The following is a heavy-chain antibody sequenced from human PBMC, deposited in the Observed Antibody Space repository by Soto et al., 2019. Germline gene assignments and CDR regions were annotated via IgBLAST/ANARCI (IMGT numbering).Heavy chain of an antibody. CDR2: ISGSGGST. D-gene: IGHD6-6*01. V-gene: IGHV3-23*01. Sequence: AGGSLRLSCAASGFTFSSYAMSWVRQAPGKGLEWVSAISGSGGSTYYADSVKGRFTISRDNSKNTLYLQMNSLRAEDTAVYYCAKDLAEEEIAARDYWGQGTLVTVSS. J-gene: IGHJ4*02. CDR3: AKDLAEEEIAARDY. CDR1: GFTFSSYA.